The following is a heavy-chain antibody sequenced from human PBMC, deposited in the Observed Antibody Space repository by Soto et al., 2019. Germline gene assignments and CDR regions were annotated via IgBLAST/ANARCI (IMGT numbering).Heavy chain of an antibody. CDR2: ISWNNGRI. CDR3: ARSGEFSASDYFGF. V-gene: IGHV3-9*01. D-gene: IGHD3-10*01. CDR1: GFTFDDYG. J-gene: IGHJ4*02. Sequence: EVQLVQYGGGWVQPGRSLRLSCGASGFTFDDYGMHWVRQAPGKGLEGVSSISWNNGRIGYADSVKGRFTISRDNVKNSLYLQMNSLRAEATALYYCARSGEFSASDYFGFWGQGTLVTVSS.